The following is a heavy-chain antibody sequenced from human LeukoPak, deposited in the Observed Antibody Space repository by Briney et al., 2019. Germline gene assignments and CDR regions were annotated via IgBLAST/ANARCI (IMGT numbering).Heavy chain of an antibody. CDR1: GFTFSSYS. Sequence: GSLRLSCAASGFTFSSYSMSWVRQALGKGLEWVSVISNSGDSTYSADSVKGRFTISRDNSKNTLYLQMNSLRAEDTAVYYCARAAMVRGVDYFDYWGQGTLVTVSS. J-gene: IGHJ4*02. CDR2: ISNSGDST. D-gene: IGHD3-10*01. V-gene: IGHV3-23*01. CDR3: ARAAMVRGVDYFDY.